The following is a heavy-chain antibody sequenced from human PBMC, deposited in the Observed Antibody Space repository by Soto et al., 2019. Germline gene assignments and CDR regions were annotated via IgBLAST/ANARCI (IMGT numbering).Heavy chain of an antibody. V-gene: IGHV3-21*01. CDR1: GFTFSSYS. D-gene: IGHD3-10*01. J-gene: IGHJ6*02. CDR2: ISSSSSYI. Sequence: EVQLVESGGGLVKPGGSLRLSCAASGFTFSSYSMNWVRQAPGKGLEWVSSISSSSSYIYYADSVKGRFTISRDNAKNSLYLQMNSLRDEDTAVYYCARDGAVLLWFGELTDYYYGMDVWGQGTTVTVSS. CDR3: ARDGAVLLWFGELTDYYYGMDV.